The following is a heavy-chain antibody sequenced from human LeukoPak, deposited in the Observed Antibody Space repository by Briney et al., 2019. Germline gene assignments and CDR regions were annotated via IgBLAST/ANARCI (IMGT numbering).Heavy chain of an antibody. Sequence: PGGSLRLSCAASGFTFSNAWMSWVRQTPGKRLEWVGRIKSKTDGGTTDYAAPVKGRFTISRDDSKNTLYLQMNSLKTEDTAVYYCTTDDSSGWYRWFDPWGQGTLVTVSS. V-gene: IGHV3-15*01. D-gene: IGHD6-19*01. CDR2: IKSKTDGGTT. CDR3: TTDDSSGWYRWFDP. J-gene: IGHJ5*02. CDR1: GFTFSNAW.